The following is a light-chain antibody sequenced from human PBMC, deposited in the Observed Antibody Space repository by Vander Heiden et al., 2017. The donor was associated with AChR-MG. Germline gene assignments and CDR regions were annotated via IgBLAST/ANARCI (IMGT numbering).Light chain of an antibody. Sequence: SYDLTLSPSLSVSPGQSATIPCPAERLSNNITSWYHLKPGQSPVLFIFQDNLRPSGIPERFSGSNSGTTATLTISGIQAMDDGDYYCQVWDSDTDVFGTGTKVTVL. CDR3: QVWDSDTDV. CDR1: RLSNNI. J-gene: IGLJ1*01. V-gene: IGLV3-1*01. CDR2: QDN.